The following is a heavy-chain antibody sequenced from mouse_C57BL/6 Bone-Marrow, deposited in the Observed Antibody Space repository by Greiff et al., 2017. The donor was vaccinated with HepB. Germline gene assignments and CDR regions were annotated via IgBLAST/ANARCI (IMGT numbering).Heavy chain of an antibody. J-gene: IGHJ2*01. CDR2: IDPSDSYT. V-gene: IGHV1-69*01. CDR3: ARRHYYGSSYGFDY. CDR1: GYTFTSYW. Sequence: VQLQQPGAELVMPGASVKLSCKASGYTFTSYWMHWVKQRPGQGLEWIGEIDPSDSYTNYNQKFKGKSTLTVDKSSSTAYMQLSSLTSEDSAVYYCARRHYYGSSYGFDYWGQGTTLTVSS. D-gene: IGHD1-1*01.